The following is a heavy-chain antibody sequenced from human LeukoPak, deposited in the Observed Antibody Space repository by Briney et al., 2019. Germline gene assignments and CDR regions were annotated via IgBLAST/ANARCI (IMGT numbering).Heavy chain of an antibody. CDR3: ARGYSDWLR. Sequence: PGGSLSLSCAASGFTFSNYWMTCVRQGPGEELEWLANINLDGSETHFVDSVKGRFTISKGNAKNSLSLQMSGLRVEDTAFYYCARGYSDWLRWGQGTQVTVSS. CDR2: INLDGSET. D-gene: IGHD4-11*01. J-gene: IGHJ4*02. CDR1: GFTFSNYW. V-gene: IGHV3-7*01.